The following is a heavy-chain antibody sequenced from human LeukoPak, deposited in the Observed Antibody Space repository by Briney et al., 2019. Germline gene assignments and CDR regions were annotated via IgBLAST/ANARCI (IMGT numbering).Heavy chain of an antibody. J-gene: IGHJ6*02. Sequence: GGSLRLSCAASGFTFSDYWMSWVRQAPGKGLEWVANIKQDGSEKYYVDSVKGRFTISRDNAKNSLYLQMNSLRDEDTAVYYCARDQPQGYYYYGMDVWGQGTTVTVSS. V-gene: IGHV3-7*01. CDR2: IKQDGSEK. CDR3: ARDQPQGYYYYGMDV. CDR1: GFTFSDYW.